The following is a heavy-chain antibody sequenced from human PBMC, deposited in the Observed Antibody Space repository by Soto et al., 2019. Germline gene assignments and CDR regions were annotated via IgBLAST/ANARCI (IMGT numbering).Heavy chain of an antibody. Sequence: QITLKESGPTLVKPTQTLTLTCTFSGFSLSTSGVGVGWIRQPPGKALEWLALIYWDDDKRYRPSLKSRLTIPQDTSRNQVVLTMTNMDPVDTATYYCAHKGYGSRGFKYWGQGTLVTVSS. CDR2: IYWDDDK. D-gene: IGHD2-15*01. J-gene: IGHJ4*02. CDR1: GFSLSTSGVG. CDR3: AHKGYGSRGFKY. V-gene: IGHV2-5*02.